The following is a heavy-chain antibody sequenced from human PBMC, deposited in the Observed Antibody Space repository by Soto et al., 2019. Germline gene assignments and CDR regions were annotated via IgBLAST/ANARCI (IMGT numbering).Heavy chain of an antibody. CDR3: ARGSPRGVLYYYYMDV. D-gene: IGHD3-10*01. CDR1: GYTFTGYY. J-gene: IGHJ6*03. Sequence: ASVKVSCKASGYTFTGYYMHWVRQAPGQGLEWMGWINPNSGGTNYAQKYQGWVTMTRDTSISTAYMELSRLRSDDTAVYYCARGSPRGVLYYYYMDVWGKGITVTVSS. V-gene: IGHV1-2*04. CDR2: INPNSGGT.